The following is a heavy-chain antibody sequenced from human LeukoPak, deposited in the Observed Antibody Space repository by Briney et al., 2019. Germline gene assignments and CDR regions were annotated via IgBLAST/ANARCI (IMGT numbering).Heavy chain of an antibody. J-gene: IGHJ4*02. Sequence: ASVKVSCKASGYTFTSYYIHWVRWAPGQDLEWMGMINPKGGTTIYAQKFQGRVTMTRDTSTSTVYMELSSLRSEDTAIYYCARGIAAAGKDYWGQGTLVTVSS. CDR1: GYTFTSYY. CDR2: INPKGGTT. CDR3: ARGIAAAGKDY. D-gene: IGHD6-13*01. V-gene: IGHV1-46*01.